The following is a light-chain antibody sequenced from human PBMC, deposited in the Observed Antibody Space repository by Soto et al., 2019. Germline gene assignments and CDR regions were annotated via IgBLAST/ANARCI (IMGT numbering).Light chain of an antibody. CDR2: DNN. CDR3: GTWDSSLSAEWV. J-gene: IGLJ3*02. V-gene: IGLV1-51*01. CDR1: SSNIGNNY. Sequence: QSVLTQPPSVSAAPGQTVTISCSGSSSNIGNNYVSWYQQLPGTAPKLLIYDNNKRPSGIPDRFSGSKSGTSATLGITGLQTGDEADYYCGTWDSSLSAEWVFGGGTKLTVL.